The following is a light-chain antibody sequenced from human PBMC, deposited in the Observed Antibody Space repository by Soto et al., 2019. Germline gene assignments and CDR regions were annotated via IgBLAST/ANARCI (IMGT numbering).Light chain of an antibody. CDR3: QLRSYWS. V-gene: IGKV3-11*01. Sequence: IVLTQSPAPFPLSPGERATLFCKSSQSVSSYLAWYQQRPGQAPRLLTYGASNSATDIPAMFSGSGSGTDFTLTIRSLEPEHFAVYYCQLRSYWSFGGGT. J-gene: IGKJ4*01. CDR2: GAS. CDR1: QSVSSY.